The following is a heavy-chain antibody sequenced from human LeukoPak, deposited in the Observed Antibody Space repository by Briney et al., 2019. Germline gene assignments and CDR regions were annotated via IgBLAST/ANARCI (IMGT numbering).Heavy chain of an antibody. CDR1: GFTFRSYS. Sequence: PGGSLRLSCAASGFTFRSYSFNWVRQAPGKGLEWVSSVNTVSSYIYYADSVRGRFTISRDNADNSVYLQMNGLRAEDTAVYYCARLRRNSDKSGYYYYYDYWGQGTLVTVSS. D-gene: IGHD3-22*01. V-gene: IGHV3-21*01. CDR3: ARLRRNSDKSGYYYYYDY. J-gene: IGHJ4*02. CDR2: VNTVSSYI.